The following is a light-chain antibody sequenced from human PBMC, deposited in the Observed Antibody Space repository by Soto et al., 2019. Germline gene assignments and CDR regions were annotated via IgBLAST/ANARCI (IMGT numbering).Light chain of an antibody. CDR1: QSVSSSY. CDR2: GAS. J-gene: IGKJ1*01. CDR3: QQYGSSPGT. V-gene: IGKV3-20*01. Sequence: VLMPSSGTLSLSPGERATLSCRASQSVSSSYLAGSQQKPGQAPRLLIYGASSRATGIPDRFSCSGSGTDFTLTISRLEPEDFAVYYCQQYGSSPGTVGQGTKVDIK.